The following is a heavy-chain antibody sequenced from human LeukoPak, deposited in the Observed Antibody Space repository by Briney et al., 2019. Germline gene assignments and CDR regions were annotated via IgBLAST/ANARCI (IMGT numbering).Heavy chain of an antibody. CDR3: ARAYTHPRSPKFFDY. J-gene: IGHJ4*02. Sequence: QSGGSLRLSCTASGLTFNTYNMNWIRQAPGKGLEWVSCISSGGDIFYSADSVRGRFTISRDNARNSLFLQMSNLKDEDTAVYFCARAYTHPRSPKFFDYWGQGALVSVSS. CDR2: ISSGGDIF. D-gene: IGHD3-10*01. V-gene: IGHV3-48*02. CDR1: GLTFNTYN.